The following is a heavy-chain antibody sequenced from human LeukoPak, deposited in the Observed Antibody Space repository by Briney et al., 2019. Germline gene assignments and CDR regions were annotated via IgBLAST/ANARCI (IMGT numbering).Heavy chain of an antibody. CDR3: ARGSLVVVVAATGSYYYYYYMDV. Sequence: SETLSLTCAVYGGSFSGYYWSWIRQPPGKGLEWIGEINHSGSTNYNPSLKRRVTITVDTSKNQFSLKLSSVTAADTAVYYCARGSLVVVVAATGSYYYYYYMDVWGKGTTVTVSS. V-gene: IGHV4-34*01. CDR2: INHSGST. J-gene: IGHJ6*03. D-gene: IGHD2-15*01. CDR1: GGSFSGYY.